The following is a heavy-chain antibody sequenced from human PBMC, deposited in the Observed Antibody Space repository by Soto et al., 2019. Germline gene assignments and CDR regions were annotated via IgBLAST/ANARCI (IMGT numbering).Heavy chain of an antibody. CDR1: GFTFSNYA. CDR3: ARDDEDGSYCDLGY. J-gene: IGHJ4*02. Sequence: GGSLRLSCAASGFTFSNYAMSWVRQAPGKGLEWVSAIGGSGDWTYYANSVKGRFTISRDNSKNTLSLQMNSLRAEDTAIYYCARDDEDGSYCDLGYWGQGTLVTVSS. CDR2: IGGSGDWT. D-gene: IGHD3-10*01. V-gene: IGHV3-23*01.